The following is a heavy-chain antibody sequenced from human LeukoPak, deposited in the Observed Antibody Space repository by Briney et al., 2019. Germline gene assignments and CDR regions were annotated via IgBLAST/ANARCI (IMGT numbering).Heavy chain of an antibody. CDR2: ISAYNGNT. D-gene: IGHD6-13*01. J-gene: IGHJ5*02. CDR3: ARDREGSSWYGGTNWFDH. V-gene: IGHV1-18*04. CDR1: GYTFTSYG. Sequence: ASVKVSCKASGYTFTSYGISWVRQAPGQGLEWMGWISAYNGNTNYVQKLKGGVTMTTDTSTSTAYMELRSLRSDDTAVYYCARDREGSSWYGGTNWFDHWGQGTLVTVSS.